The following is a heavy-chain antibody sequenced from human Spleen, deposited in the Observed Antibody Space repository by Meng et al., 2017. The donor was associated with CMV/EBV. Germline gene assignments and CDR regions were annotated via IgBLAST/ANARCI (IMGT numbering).Heavy chain of an antibody. CDR2: VDHIAVS. CDR3: ANSYGSGSYYWGYYFDY. V-gene: IGHV4-31*02. D-gene: IGHD3-10*01. Sequence: WIRAHPWQRLAWVGYVDHIAVSYYNTSLNSRVSISVDPSTSPFSLWRVSLRLSSVTAADAAVYYCANSYGSGSYYWGYYFDYWGQGTLVTVSS. J-gene: IGHJ4*02.